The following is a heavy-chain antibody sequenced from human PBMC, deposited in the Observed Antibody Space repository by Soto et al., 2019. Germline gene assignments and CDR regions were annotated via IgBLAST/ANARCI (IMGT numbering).Heavy chain of an antibody. CDR2: IYWDDDK. Sequence: QITLKESGPTLVKPTQTLTLTCTFSGFSLSTSGVGVGWIRQPPGKALEWRALIYWDDDKRYSPSLKSRRTIPKDTSKNQVVLTMTNMDPVDTATYYCAQRRYYGSGTQTFDPWGQGTLVTVSS. V-gene: IGHV2-5*02. CDR1: GFSLSTSGVG. CDR3: AQRRYYGSGTQTFDP. D-gene: IGHD3-10*01. J-gene: IGHJ5*02.